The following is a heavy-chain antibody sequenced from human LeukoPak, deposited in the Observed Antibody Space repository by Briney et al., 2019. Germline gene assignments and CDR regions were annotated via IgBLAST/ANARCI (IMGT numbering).Heavy chain of an antibody. J-gene: IGHJ6*03. CDR1: GGSISSGSYY. Sequence: SETLSLTCTVSGGSISSGSYYWSWIRQPAGKGLAWIGRIYTSGSTNYNPSLKSRVTISVDTSKNQFSLKLSSVTAADTAVYYCARVRVTMVRGLRYYYMDVWGKGTTVTISS. CDR2: IYTSGST. V-gene: IGHV4-61*02. D-gene: IGHD3-10*01. CDR3: ARVRVTMVRGLRYYYMDV.